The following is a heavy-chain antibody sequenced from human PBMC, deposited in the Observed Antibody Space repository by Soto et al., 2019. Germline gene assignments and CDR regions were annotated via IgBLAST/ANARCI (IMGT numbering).Heavy chain of an antibody. Sequence: QVQLVESGGGVVQPGMSLRLSCAASGFTFSSYGMHWVRQAPGTGLEWVEAIWYDGSNKYYADSVKGRFTISRDNSKNTRYLQMNSLRAEDTAVYYCARFFAVDGAGYYYYYGMDVWGQGTTVTVSS. J-gene: IGHJ6*02. CDR1: GFTFSSYG. CDR3: ARFFAVDGAGYYYYYGMDV. V-gene: IGHV3-33*01. D-gene: IGHD3-3*01. CDR2: IWYDGSNK.